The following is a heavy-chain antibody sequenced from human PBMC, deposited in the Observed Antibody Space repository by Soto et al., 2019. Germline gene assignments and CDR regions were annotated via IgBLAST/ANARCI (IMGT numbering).Heavy chain of an antibody. Sequence: QVQLQESGPGLVKPSETLSLTCTVSGGSIRTYYWNWIRQPPGKGLEWIGYMYYGGSTNYNPSLKSRVTVSRDTSKNDFSLKLTSVTAADTAVYYGARSTGYGDSYFDYWGRGTLVTVSS. CDR1: GGSIRTYY. CDR2: MYYGGST. CDR3: ARSTGYGDSYFDY. J-gene: IGHJ4*02. D-gene: IGHD5-18*01. V-gene: IGHV4-59*01.